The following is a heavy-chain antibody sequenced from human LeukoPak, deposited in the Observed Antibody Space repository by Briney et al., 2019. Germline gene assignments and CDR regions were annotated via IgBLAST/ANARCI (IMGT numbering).Heavy chain of an antibody. J-gene: IGHJ4*02. V-gene: IGHV4-59*08. CDR1: GGSISSYY. CDR2: IADIGSI. CDR3: AGHHPRNTVDF. D-gene: IGHD2-8*02. Sequence: PSETLSLTCTVSGGSISSYYWSWIRQPPGKGLEWIAYIADIGSINYNPSLKSRVTISLDTSKNQFSLKLSSVTAADTAVYYCAGHHPRNTVDFWGQGTLVTVSS.